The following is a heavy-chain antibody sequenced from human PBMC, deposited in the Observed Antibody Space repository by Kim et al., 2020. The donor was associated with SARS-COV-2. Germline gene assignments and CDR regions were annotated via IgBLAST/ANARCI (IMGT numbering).Heavy chain of an antibody. J-gene: IGHJ4*02. CDR3: AKVVRPYDYGDSSQKRAFDY. D-gene: IGHD4-17*01. V-gene: IGHV3-23*01. CDR1: GFTFNNYA. Sequence: GGSLRLSCAASGFTFNNYAMSWVRQAPGKGLEWVSGISYNGVTTHYADSVKGRFTISRDNSKNRLYLQMNGLTAEDTAVYYCAKVVRPYDYGDSSQKRAFDYWAQGTLVTVSS. CDR2: ISYNGVTT.